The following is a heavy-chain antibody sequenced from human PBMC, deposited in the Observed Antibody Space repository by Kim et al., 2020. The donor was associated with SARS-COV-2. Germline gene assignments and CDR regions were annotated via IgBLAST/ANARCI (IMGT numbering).Heavy chain of an antibody. D-gene: IGHD3-22*01. CDR2: ISHDGSNK. CDR1: EFTFSSYG. Sequence: GGSLRLSCAASEFTFSSYGMHWVRQAPGKGLEWVAVISHDGSNKYYADSVKGRFIISRDNSKNTLYLQMNSLRDEDTAVYYCATVHYYDSSGYLDYWGQ. CDR3: ATVHYYDSSGYLDY. J-gene: IGHJ4*02. V-gene: IGHV3-30*03.